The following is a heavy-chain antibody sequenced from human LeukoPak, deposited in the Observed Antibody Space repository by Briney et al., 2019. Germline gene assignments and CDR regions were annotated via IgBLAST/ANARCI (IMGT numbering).Heavy chain of an antibody. J-gene: IGHJ4*02. CDR1: GFTFSSYG. D-gene: IGHD1-7*01. CDR3: ASARGMDNWNYGPFDY. Sequence: GGSLRLSCAASGFTFSSYGMHWVRQAPGKGLEWVAFIRYDGSNKYYADSVKGRFTISRDNSKNTLYLQMNSLRAEDTAVYYCASARGMDNWNYGPFDYWGQGTLVTASS. V-gene: IGHV3-30*02. CDR2: IRYDGSNK.